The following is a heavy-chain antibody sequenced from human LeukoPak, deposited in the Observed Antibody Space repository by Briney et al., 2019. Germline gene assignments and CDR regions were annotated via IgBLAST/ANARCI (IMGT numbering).Heavy chain of an antibody. CDR3: ARGGRLYDILTGYYYFDY. V-gene: IGHV4-34*01. CDR1: GGSFSGYY. J-gene: IGHJ4*02. CDR2: INHSGST. D-gene: IGHD3-9*01. Sequence: PSETLSLTCAVYGGSFSGYYWSWIRQPPGKGLEWIGEINHSGSTNYNPSLKSRVTISVDTSKNQFSLKLSSVTAADTAVYYCARGGRLYDILTGYYYFDYWGQGTLVTVSS.